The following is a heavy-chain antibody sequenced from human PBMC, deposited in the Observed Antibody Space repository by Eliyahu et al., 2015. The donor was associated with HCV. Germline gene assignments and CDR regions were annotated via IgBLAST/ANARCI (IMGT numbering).Heavy chain of an antibody. CDR3: AKDLRGGAVTRYFDY. CDR2: IGISGXPT. J-gene: IGHJ4*02. V-gene: IGHV3-23*01. Sequence: EVQLLESGGGLMQPGGSLXLSCVASGFPFRSYTMXWVRQAPGKGLEWVXTIGISGXPTYYPDSVKGRFTIFRDDSKNTLYLQMSSLRPEDTAVYYCAKDLRGGAVTRYFDYWGQGTQVAVSS. CDR1: GFPFRSYT. D-gene: IGHD4-17*01.